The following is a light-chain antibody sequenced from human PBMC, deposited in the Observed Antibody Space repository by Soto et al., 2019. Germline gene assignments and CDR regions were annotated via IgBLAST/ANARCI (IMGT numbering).Light chain of an antibody. CDR2: GAS. Sequence: EIVFTQSPATLSLSPGEGATLSCRASQSVSSTFLAWYQHKPGRPPRLLIYGASSRATDIPDRFSGGGSGTDFTLTIIRLEPEDFAVYYCQQYGSSPWTFGQGTKVDIK. V-gene: IGKV3-20*01. CDR1: QSVSSTF. CDR3: QQYGSSPWT. J-gene: IGKJ1*01.